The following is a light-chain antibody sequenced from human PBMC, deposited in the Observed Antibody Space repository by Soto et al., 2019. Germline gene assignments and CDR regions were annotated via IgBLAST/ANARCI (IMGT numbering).Light chain of an antibody. J-gene: IGLJ1*01. CDR1: SSDVGGYNY. V-gene: IGLV2-8*01. Sequence: QSVLAQPPSASGSPGQSVTIPCTGTSSDVGGYNYVSWYQQHPGKAPKLMIYEVSKRPSGVPDRFSGSKSGNTASLTVSGLQAEDEADYYCSSYAGSNKGYVFGTG. CDR3: SSYAGSNKGYV. CDR2: EVS.